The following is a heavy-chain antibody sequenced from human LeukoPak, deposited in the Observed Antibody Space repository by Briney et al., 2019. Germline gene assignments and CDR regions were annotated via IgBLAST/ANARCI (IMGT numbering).Heavy chain of an antibody. CDR2: IKEDGSDK. CDR1: GFTFSNYW. Sequence: GGSLRLSCAASGFTFSNYWMDWVRQSPGKGLEWVANIKEDGSDKYYVDSVKGRFTISRDNAKNSLYLQMNSLRAEDTAVYYCARNSGWFRFDYWGQGTLVTVPS. D-gene: IGHD6-19*01. J-gene: IGHJ4*02. V-gene: IGHV3-7*03. CDR3: ARNSGWFRFDY.